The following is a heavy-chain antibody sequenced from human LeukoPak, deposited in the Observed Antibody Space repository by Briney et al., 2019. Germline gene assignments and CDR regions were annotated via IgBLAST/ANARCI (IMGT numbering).Heavy chain of an antibody. V-gene: IGHV1-18*01. Sequence: ASVKVSCKASGYTFTSYGISWVRQAPGQGLEWMGWISAYNGNTNYAQKLQGRVTMTTDTSTSTAYMELRSLRSDDTAVYYCARAPYDSSGYYYPHFDYWGQGTLVTVSS. J-gene: IGHJ4*02. D-gene: IGHD3-22*01. CDR1: GYTFTSYG. CDR3: ARAPYDSSGYYYPHFDY. CDR2: ISAYNGNT.